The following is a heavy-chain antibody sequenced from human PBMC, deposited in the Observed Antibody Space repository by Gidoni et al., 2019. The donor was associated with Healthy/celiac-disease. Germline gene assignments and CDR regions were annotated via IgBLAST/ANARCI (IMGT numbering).Heavy chain of an antibody. Sequence: EVQLVESGGVVVQPGGSLRLSCAASGFTLDDYAMHWVCQAPGKGLEWVSLISWDGGSTYYADSVKGRFTISRDNSKDSLYLQMNSLRAEDTALYYCAKDFSSGSFSDYWGQGNLVTVSS. J-gene: IGHJ4*02. CDR3: AKDFSSGSFSDY. CDR2: ISWDGGST. CDR1: GFTLDDYA. V-gene: IGHV3-43D*03. D-gene: IGHD1-26*01.